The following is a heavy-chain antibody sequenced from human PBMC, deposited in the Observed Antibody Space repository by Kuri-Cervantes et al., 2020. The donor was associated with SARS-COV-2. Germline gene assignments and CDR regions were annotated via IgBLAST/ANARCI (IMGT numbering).Heavy chain of an antibody. J-gene: IGHJ2*01. D-gene: IGHD3-3*01. CDR1: GGSVSSGSYY. CDR2: IYHSGST. V-gene: IGHV4-61*01. CDR3: ARYGGITIFGVAPRTHWYFDL. Sequence: SETLSLTCTVSGGSVSSGSYYWSWIRQPPGKGLEWIGSIYHSGSTYYNPSLKSRVTISVDTSKNQFSLKLSSVTAADTAVYYCARYGGITIFGVAPRTHWYFDLWGRGTLVTVSS.